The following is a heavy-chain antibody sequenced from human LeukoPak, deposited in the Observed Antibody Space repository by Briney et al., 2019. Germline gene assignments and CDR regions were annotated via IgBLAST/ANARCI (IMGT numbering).Heavy chain of an antibody. J-gene: IGHJ4*02. CDR2: INPNSGGT. Sequence: ASVKVSCKASGYTFTGYYMHWVRQAPGQGLEWMGWINPNSGGTNYAQKFQGRVTMTRDTSINTAYMELSRLRSDDTAMYYCARDPPRITIFGVVNDYWGQGTLVTVSS. D-gene: IGHD3-3*01. V-gene: IGHV1-2*02. CDR1: GYTFTGYY. CDR3: ARDPPRITIFGVVNDY.